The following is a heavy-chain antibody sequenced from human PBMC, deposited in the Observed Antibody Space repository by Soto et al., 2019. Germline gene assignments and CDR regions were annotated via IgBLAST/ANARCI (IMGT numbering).Heavy chain of an antibody. Sequence: SETLSLTCTVSGGSISNYYWSWIRQPPGKGLEWIGYFYYTGITNYNPSLKSRISMSVDTSKNQFSLKLSSVTAADTAVYYCARIRLSCSSTSCYVRRYYYGMDVWGQGTTVTVSS. CDR1: GGSISNYY. CDR3: ARIRLSCSSTSCYVRRYYYGMDV. V-gene: IGHV4-59*08. CDR2: FYYTGIT. J-gene: IGHJ6*02. D-gene: IGHD2-2*01.